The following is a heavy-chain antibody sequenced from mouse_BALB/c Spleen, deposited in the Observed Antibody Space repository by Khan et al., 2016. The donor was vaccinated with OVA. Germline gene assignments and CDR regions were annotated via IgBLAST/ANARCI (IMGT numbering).Heavy chain of an antibody. CDR3: AREGAYYRSDCWVAY. D-gene: IGHD2-14*01. V-gene: IGHV1-4*01. CDR1: GYTFTTYT. J-gene: IGHJ3*01. CDR2: IIPSNDYT. Sequence: QVQLKQSGAELARPGASVKMSCKASGYTFTTYTIHWVKQRPGQGLEWIGYIIPSNDYTNYNQKFKDRATLTADKSSSTAYMQLSSLTSEDSAVYYCAREGAYYRSDCWVAYWGQGTLVTVSA.